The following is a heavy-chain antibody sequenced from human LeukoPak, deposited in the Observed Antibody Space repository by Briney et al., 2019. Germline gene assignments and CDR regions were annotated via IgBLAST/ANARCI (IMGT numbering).Heavy chain of an antibody. CDR3: ARETPSKGGALDY. CDR1: GGSISSSSYY. J-gene: IGHJ4*02. CDR2: IYYSGST. D-gene: IGHD1-26*01. V-gene: IGHV4-39*07. Sequence: SETLSLTCTVSGGSISSSSYYWGWIRQPPGKGLEWIGSIYYSGSTNYNPSLKSRVTVSVDTSKNQFSLKLSSVTAADTAVYYCARETPSKGGALDYWGQGTLVTVSS.